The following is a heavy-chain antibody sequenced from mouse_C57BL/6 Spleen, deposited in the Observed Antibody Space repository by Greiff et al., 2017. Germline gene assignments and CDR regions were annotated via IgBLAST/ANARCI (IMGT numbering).Heavy chain of an antibody. CDR2: IDPSDSET. V-gene: IGHV1-52*01. D-gene: IGHD1-1*01. CDR3: ARSAYYYGSSGVSY. CDR1: GYTFTSYW. J-gene: IGHJ3*01. Sequence: QVQLPQSGAELVRPGSSVKLSCKASGYTFTSYWMHWVKQRPIQGLEWIGNIDPSDSETHYNQKFKDKASLTVDKSSSTAYMQLSSLTSEDSAVDYCARSAYYYGSSGVSYWGQGTLVTVSA.